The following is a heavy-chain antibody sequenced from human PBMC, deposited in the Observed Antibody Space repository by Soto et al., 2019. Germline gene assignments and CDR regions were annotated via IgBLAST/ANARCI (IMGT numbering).Heavy chain of an antibody. CDR2: IFQSGST. CDR1: GADINSGGFT. J-gene: IGHJ5*02. V-gene: IGHV4-61*08. CDR3: ARGRGRYSSGWSWFDP. D-gene: IGHD6-19*01. Sequence: SETLSLTCSVSGADINSGGFTWTWVRQPPGKGLEWIGEIFQSGSTNYTPSLESRVTISVDKSKNQFSLTLTSVTAADTAVYFCARGRGRYSSGWSWFDPWGQGILVTVSS.